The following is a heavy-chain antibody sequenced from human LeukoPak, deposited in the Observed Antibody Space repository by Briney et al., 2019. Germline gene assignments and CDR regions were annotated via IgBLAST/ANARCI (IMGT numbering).Heavy chain of an antibody. D-gene: IGHD6-13*01. V-gene: IGHV4-59*12. Sequence: SETLSLTCAVYGGSFSGYYWSWIRQPPGKGLEWIGYIYYSGSTNYNPSLKSRVTISVDTSKNQFSLKLSSVTAADTAVYYCARRRPGIAAVRYWGQGTLVTVSS. CDR3: ARRRPGIAAVRY. J-gene: IGHJ4*02. CDR1: GGSFSGYY. CDR2: IYYSGST.